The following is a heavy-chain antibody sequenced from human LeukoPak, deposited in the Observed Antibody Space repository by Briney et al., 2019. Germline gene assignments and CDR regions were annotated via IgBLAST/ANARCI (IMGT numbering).Heavy chain of an antibody. CDR1: GYTFTSYY. CDR3: ARAAVATKHIDY. CDR2: INPRGGST. Sequence: ASVKVSCKASGYTFTSYYMHWVRQAPGQGLEWMGIINPRGGSTSYAQKFQGRVTMTRDTSTSTVYMELSSLRSEDTAVYYCARAAVATKHIDYWGQGTLVTVSS. D-gene: IGHD5-12*01. J-gene: IGHJ4*02. V-gene: IGHV1-46*01.